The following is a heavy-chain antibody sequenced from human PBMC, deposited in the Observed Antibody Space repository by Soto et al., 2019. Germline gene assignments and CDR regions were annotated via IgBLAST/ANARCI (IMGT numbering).Heavy chain of an antibody. Sequence: ASVKVSCKASGSSSNIYKIHWVRQAPGQVLEWMGLIHTASGETKYSQNLQDRVTITRDTSSSTAYMELSSMTSEDTATYYCARDENVWGQGTTVPVSS. CDR1: GSSSNIYK. CDR3: ARDENV. V-gene: IGHV1-3*04. J-gene: IGHJ6*02. CDR2: IHTASGET.